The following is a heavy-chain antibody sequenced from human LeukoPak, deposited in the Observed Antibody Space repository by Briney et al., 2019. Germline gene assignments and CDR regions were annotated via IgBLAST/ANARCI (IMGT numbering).Heavy chain of an antibody. CDR3: SRVMTTVTAPSRGNILIGAFDI. CDR1: GYTFTGYY. J-gene: IGHJ3*02. D-gene: IGHD4-17*01. CDR2: MNPNSGNT. V-gene: IGHV1-8*02. Sequence: ASLKVSRMAPGYTFTGYYIHWVRQAPGPGLEWMGWMNPNSGNTGYAQKLQGRVTMTINHSISTAYMELSSLKSEDTAVYYCSRVMTTVTAPSRGNILIGAFDIWDRGTMVTVSS.